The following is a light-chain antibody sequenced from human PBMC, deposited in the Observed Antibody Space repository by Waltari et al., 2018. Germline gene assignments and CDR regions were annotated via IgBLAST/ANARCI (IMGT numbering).Light chain of an antibody. Sequence: EIVMTQSPATLSVSPGERATLSCRASQSMNHNLAWYQQNHGRPPRLLIYAASTRATGVPSRFSGSGFGTEFTLSISTVQSEDFAVYYCQQNNNWPYTFGQGTDLEIK. J-gene: IGKJ2*01. CDR3: QQNNNWPYT. CDR2: AAS. V-gene: IGKV3-15*01. CDR1: QSMNHN.